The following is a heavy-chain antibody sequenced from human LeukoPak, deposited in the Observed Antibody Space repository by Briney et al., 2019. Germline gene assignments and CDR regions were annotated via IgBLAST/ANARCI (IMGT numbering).Heavy chain of an antibody. D-gene: IGHD2-15*01. Sequence: GSLRLSCAASGFTFSSYAMSWVRQAPGKGLEWVSVIYSGGSTYYADSVKGRFTISRHNSRNTLYLQMNSLRAEDTAVYYCARGITPEYFQHWGQGTLVTVSS. J-gene: IGHJ1*01. CDR1: GFTFSSYA. CDR3: ARGITPEYFQH. V-gene: IGHV3-53*04. CDR2: IYSGGST.